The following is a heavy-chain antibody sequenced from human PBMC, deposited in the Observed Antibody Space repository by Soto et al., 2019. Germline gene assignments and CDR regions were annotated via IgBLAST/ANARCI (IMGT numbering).Heavy chain of an antibody. Sequence: SLRLSCAASGFTFSSYGMHWVRQAPGKGLEWVAVIWYDGSNKYYADSVKGRFTISRDNSKNTLYLQMNSLRAEDTAVYYCARKSGRYYGGKTQNWFDPWGQGTLVTVSS. V-gene: IGHV3-33*01. CDR1: GFTFSSYG. D-gene: IGHD4-17*01. CDR3: ARKSGRYYGGKTQNWFDP. J-gene: IGHJ5*02. CDR2: IWYDGSNK.